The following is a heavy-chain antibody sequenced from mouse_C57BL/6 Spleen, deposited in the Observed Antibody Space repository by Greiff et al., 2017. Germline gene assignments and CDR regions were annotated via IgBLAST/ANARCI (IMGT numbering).Heavy chain of an antibody. V-gene: IGHV2-5*01. CDR3: AKNLDYYGGWYFDV. J-gene: IGHJ1*03. D-gene: IGHD1-2*01. CDR2: IWRGGST. Sequence: QVQLKESGPGLVQPSQSLSITCTVSGFSLTSYGVHWVRQSPGKGLEWLGVIWRGGSTDYNAAFMSRLSITKDNSKSQVFFKMNSLQADDTAIYYCAKNLDYYGGWYFDVWGTGTTVTVSS. CDR1: GFSLTSYG.